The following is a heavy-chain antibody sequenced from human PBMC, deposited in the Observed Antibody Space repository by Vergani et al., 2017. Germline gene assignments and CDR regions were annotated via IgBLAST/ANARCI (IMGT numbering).Heavy chain of an antibody. J-gene: IGHJ4*02. D-gene: IGHD2-2*01. Sequence: VQLVESGAEVKKPGASVKVSCKASGYTFTGYYMHWVRQAPGQGLEWMGWINPNSGGTNYAQKFQGRVTITADESTSTAYMELSSLRSEDTAVYYCARDSPAASHQWGQGTLVTVSS. CDR3: ARDSPAASHQ. CDR1: GYTFTGYY. CDR2: INPNSGGT. V-gene: IGHV1-2*02.